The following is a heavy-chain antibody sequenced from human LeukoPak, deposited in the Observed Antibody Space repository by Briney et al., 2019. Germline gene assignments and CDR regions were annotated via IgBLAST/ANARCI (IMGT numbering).Heavy chain of an antibody. J-gene: IGHJ4*02. CDR1: GFTFSSYS. CDR3: ARDHDFWSGPTGYFDY. V-gene: IGHV3-74*01. D-gene: IGHD3-3*01. Sequence: HPGGSLRLSCAASGFTFSSYSMNWVRQAPGKGLVWVSRINTDGSRITYADSVKGRFTISRDNAMNTVYLQMNSLRAEDTAVYYCARDHDFWSGPTGYFDYWGQGTLVTVSS. CDR2: INTDGSRI.